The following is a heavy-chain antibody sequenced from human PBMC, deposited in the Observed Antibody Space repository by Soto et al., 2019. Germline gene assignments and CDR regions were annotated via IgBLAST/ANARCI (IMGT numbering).Heavy chain of an antibody. Sequence: QVQLQESGPGLVKPSETLSLTCTVSGGSISSYYWSWIRQPAGKGLEWIGRIYTSGSTNYNPSLKSRVTMSVDTSKNQFSLKLSSVTAADTAVYYCAREDVAAADTSFDYWGQGTLVTVSS. CDR3: AREDVAAADTSFDY. CDR1: GGSISSYY. D-gene: IGHD6-13*01. CDR2: IYTSGST. J-gene: IGHJ4*02. V-gene: IGHV4-4*07.